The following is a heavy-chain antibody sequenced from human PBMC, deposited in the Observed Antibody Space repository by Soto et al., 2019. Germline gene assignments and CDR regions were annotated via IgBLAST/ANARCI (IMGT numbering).Heavy chain of an antibody. CDR2: INAGNGNT. D-gene: IGHD3-3*01. CDR3: ARGFPLWFGP. CDR1: GYTFTSYA. Sequence: QVQLVQSGAEEKKPGATVKVSCKASGYTFTSYAMDWVRQAPGQRLEWMGWINAGNGNTKYSQKFQGRVTIPRDTSASTAYMELSSLRAEDTAVYYCARGFPLWFGPWGQGTLVTVSS. V-gene: IGHV1-3*05. J-gene: IGHJ5*02.